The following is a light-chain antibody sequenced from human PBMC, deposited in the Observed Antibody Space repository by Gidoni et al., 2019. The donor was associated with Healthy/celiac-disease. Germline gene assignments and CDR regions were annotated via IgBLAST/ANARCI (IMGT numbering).Light chain of an antibody. Sequence: QSALTQPPSASGSPGQSVTISCTGTSSDVGGYNYVSWYQQHPGQAPKLMIYEVSKRPSGVPDRFFGSKSGNTASLTVSGLQAEDEADYYCSSYAGSNNLWVFGGGTKLTVL. CDR1: SSDVGGYNY. CDR3: SSYAGSNNLWV. V-gene: IGLV2-8*01. CDR2: EVS. J-gene: IGLJ3*02.